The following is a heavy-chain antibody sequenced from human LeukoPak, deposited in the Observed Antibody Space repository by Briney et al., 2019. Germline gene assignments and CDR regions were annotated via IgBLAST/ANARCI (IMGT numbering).Heavy chain of an antibody. CDR2: INHSGST. CDR3: SRGRLGVVAAPLHNSWVGP. Sequence: SETLSLTCAVYGGSISGYYWSWIRQPPGKGLEWIGEINHSGSTNYNPSLKSRVTISVDTSKNQFSLKLSSVTAADTAVYSCSRGRLGVVAAPLHNSWVGPWDQGNGVTVSS. D-gene: IGHD2-15*01. J-gene: IGHJ5*02. CDR1: GGSISGYY. V-gene: IGHV4-34*01.